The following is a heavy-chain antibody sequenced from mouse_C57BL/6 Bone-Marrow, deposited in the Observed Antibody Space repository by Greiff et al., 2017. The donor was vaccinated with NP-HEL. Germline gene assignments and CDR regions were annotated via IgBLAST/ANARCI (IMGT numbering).Heavy chain of an antibody. CDR3: ARSIYYDYADVPCYGMDY. J-gene: IGHJ4*01. D-gene: IGHD2-4*01. CDR2: IRNKANGYTI. Sequence: EVQGVESGGGLVQPGGSLSLSCAASGFTFTDYYMSWVRQPPGQALEWVGFIRNKANGYTIEYSASVKGRFTISRDNSQSILYLQMNALRAEDSATYYCARSIYYDYADVPCYGMDYWGQGTSVTVSS. V-gene: IGHV7-3*01. CDR1: GFTFTDYY.